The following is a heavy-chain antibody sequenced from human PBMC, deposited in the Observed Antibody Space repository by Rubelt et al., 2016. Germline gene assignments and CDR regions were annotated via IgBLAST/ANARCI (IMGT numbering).Heavy chain of an antibody. D-gene: IGHD2-15*01. V-gene: IGHV4-34*01. J-gene: IGHJ4*02. CDR1: GGSFSNYY. CDR3: ATRYCGGGSCYFYPEYHLDY. CDR2: INKSGNT. Sequence: QVQLQQWGAGLFRPSQTLSLTCGVYGGSFSNYYWTWIRQPPGKGLEWIGDINKSGNTDYNPSLKSVVTISVDTFKNKFSLKLSSVTAADTAVYYCATRYCGGGSCYFYPEYHLDYWGQGTLVTVSS.